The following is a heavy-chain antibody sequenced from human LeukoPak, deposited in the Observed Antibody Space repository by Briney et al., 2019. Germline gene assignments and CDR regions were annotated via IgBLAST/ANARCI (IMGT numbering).Heavy chain of an antibody. CDR3: AGRQGVMSI. Sequence: SETLSLTCAVYGGSFSGYYWSWIRQPPGKGLEWIGEINHSGSTNYNPSLKSRVTISVDTSKNQFSLKLSSVAAADTAVYYCAGRQGVMSIWGQGTMVTVSS. CDR1: GGSFSGYY. D-gene: IGHD3-16*01. CDR2: INHSGST. J-gene: IGHJ3*02. V-gene: IGHV4-34*01.